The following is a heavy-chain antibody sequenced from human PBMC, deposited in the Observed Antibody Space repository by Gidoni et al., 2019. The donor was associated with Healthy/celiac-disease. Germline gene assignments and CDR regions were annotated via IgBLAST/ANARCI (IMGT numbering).Heavy chain of an antibody. V-gene: IGHV1-18*01. CDR1: GYTFTSYG. CDR2: ISAYNGNT. J-gene: IGHJ6*02. D-gene: IGHD2-8*02. CDR3: ARGPGYCTGGVCYLVPLYYYYGMDV. Sequence: QVQLVQSGAEVKKPGASVKVSCKASGYTFTSYGLSWVRQAPGQGLEWMGWISAYNGNTNYAQKLQGRVTMTTDTSTSTAYMELRSLRSDDTAVYYCARGPGYCTGGVCYLVPLYYYYGMDVWGQGTTVTVSS.